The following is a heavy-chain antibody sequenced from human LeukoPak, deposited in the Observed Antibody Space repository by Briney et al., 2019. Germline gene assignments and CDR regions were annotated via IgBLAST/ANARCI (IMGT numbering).Heavy chain of an antibody. CDR1: GFSFSSYA. V-gene: IGHV3-23*01. J-gene: IGHJ5*02. Sequence: PGGSLRLSCAASGFSFSSYAVSWVRQAPGKGLECISGISGGGADTFYADSVRGRFTISGDNSKNTLNLQTNSLRAEDTAVYYCAKDHNWFDPWGQGTLVTVSS. CDR2: ISGGGADT. CDR3: AKDHNWFDP.